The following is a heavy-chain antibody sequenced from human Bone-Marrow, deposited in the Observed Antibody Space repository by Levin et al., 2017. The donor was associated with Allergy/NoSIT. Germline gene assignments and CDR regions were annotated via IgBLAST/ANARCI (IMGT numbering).Heavy chain of an antibody. CDR1: GFSFSSYA. CDR2: ISGGGGST. CDR3: AKAHVVVIPAAIRSFDY. D-gene: IGHD2-2*01. V-gene: IGHV3-23*01. J-gene: IGHJ4*02. Sequence: GGSLRLSCAASGFSFSSYAMSWVRQAPGKGLEWVSAISGGGGSTYYADAVKGRFTISRDNSKNTLYLQMSRLRVEDTALYYCAKAHVVVIPAAIRSFDYWGQGTLVTVSS.